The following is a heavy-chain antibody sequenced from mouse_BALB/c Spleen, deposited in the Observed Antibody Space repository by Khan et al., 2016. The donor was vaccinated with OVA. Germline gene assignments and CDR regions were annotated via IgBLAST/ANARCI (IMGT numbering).Heavy chain of an antibody. J-gene: IGHJ2*01. V-gene: IGHV5-17*02. CDR1: GFSFSGFG. Sequence: EVELVESGGGLVQPGGSRTLSCAVSGFSFSGFGMYWVRQAPERGLEGVAYNSSGSNSIYYADTVKDRITITRDKPKNHLFLQMTTITPEDTAMYFCAKTGYYYFDYWGQGTPLTVSS. CDR2: NSSGSNSI. D-gene: IGHD2-3*01. CDR3: AKTGYYYFDY.